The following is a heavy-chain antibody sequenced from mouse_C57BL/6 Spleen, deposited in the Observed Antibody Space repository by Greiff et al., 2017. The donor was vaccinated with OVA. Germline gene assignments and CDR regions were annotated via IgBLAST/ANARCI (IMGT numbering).Heavy chain of an antibody. Sequence: QVQLQQSGPELVKPGASVKISCKASGYAFSSSWMNWVKQRPGKGLEWIGRIYPGDGDTNYNGKFKGKATLTADKSSSTAYMQLSSLTSEDSAVYFCARFGSRPRDYWGQGTTLTVSS. CDR1: GYAFSSSW. CDR2: IYPGDGDT. CDR3: ARFGSRPRDY. J-gene: IGHJ2*01. D-gene: IGHD1-1*01. V-gene: IGHV1-82*01.